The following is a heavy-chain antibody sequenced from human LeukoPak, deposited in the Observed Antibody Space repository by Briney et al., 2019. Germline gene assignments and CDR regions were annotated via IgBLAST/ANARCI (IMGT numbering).Heavy chain of an antibody. CDR1: GGTFSSYA. CDR3: ARDSSSGWYRLDY. D-gene: IGHD6-19*01. CDR2: IIPIFGTA. V-gene: IGHV1-69*13. J-gene: IGHJ4*02. Sequence: ASVKVSCKASGGTFSSYAISWVRQAPGQGLEWMGGIIPIFGTANYAQKFQGRVTITADESTSTDYMELSSLRSEDTAMYYCARDSSSGWYRLDYWGQGTLVTVSS.